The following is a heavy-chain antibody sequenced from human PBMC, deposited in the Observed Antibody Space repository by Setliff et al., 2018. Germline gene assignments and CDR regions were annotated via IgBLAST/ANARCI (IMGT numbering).Heavy chain of an antibody. CDR3: AERLDGSGSHYSTLYH. CDR1: GFAFDNFA. J-gene: IGHJ1*01. D-gene: IGHD3-10*01. Sequence: GGSLRLSCAASGFAFDNFATNWVRQAPGKGLEWVAALTPNGAYTYYADSVRGRFTIFRDNPRNTLYLQMNSLSAEGTAVYYCAERLDGSGSHYSTLYHWGPGTLVTVSS. V-gene: IGHV3-23*01. CDR2: LTPNGAYT.